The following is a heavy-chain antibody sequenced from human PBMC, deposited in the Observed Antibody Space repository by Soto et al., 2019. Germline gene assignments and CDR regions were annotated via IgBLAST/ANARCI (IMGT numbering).Heavy chain of an antibody. D-gene: IGHD2-2*01. V-gene: IGHV3-23*01. J-gene: IGHJ6*02. Sequence: PGGSLRISFEASGFTFSSYWMNWVRQVPGKGLEWVSTFSGSGGNIYYGESVKGRFTISRDDPKNTLYLDMNSLRVEDTAVYYCAKDPPWTVGPLAMDVWGQGTTVTVSS. CDR2: FSGSGGNI. CDR1: GFTFSSYW. CDR3: AKDPPWTVGPLAMDV.